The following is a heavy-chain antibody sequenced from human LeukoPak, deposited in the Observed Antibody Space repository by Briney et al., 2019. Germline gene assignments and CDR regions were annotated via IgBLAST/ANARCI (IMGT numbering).Heavy chain of an antibody. Sequence: GGSLRLSCAASGFTFSSYEMNWVRQAPGKGLEWVSYISSSGDTIHYADSVKGRFTISRDNAKNSLYLQMNSLRAEDTAVYYCARDPYSGGYSSYYYYYMDVWGKGTTVTVSS. CDR2: ISSSGDTI. J-gene: IGHJ6*03. V-gene: IGHV3-48*03. CDR1: GFTFSSYE. D-gene: IGHD1-26*01. CDR3: ARDPYSGGYSSYYYYYMDV.